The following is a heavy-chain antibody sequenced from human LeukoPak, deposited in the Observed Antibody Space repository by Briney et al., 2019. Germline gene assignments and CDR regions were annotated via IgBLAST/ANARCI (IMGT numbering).Heavy chain of an antibody. CDR3: VQDWAWGAFAY. J-gene: IGHJ4*02. CDR1: GFIFSDYG. Sequence: GGSLRLSCGVSGFIFSDYGMHWVRQAPGKGLEWVSGISGDAGRTYYADSVKGRFTIYRDNSKNTLYLQMNSLGAEDTAVYYCVQDWAWGAFAYWGQGTLVTVSS. D-gene: IGHD7-27*01. CDR2: ISGDAGRT. V-gene: IGHV3-23*01.